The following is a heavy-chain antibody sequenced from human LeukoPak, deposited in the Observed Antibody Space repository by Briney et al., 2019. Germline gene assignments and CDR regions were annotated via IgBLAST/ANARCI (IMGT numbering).Heavy chain of an antibody. CDR1: GFRFSNSW. V-gene: IGHV3-74*01. CDR2: MKTDGTRI. J-gene: IGHJ4*02. Sequence: GGSLRLSCAASGFRFSNSWMYWVRQGPGKGPVWVSRMKTDGTRIEYADSVKGRFTISRDNAKNTLFLQMSSLRVEDTAVYYCARGADHGGSYYPDWGQGTRVTVSA. CDR3: ARGADHGGSYYPD. D-gene: IGHD3-10*01.